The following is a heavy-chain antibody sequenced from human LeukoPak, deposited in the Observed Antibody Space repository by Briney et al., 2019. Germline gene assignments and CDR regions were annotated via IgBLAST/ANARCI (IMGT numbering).Heavy chain of an antibody. Sequence: GESLKISCKGSGYSFTSYWIGWVRQMPGKGLEWMGIIYPGDSDTRYSPSFQGQVTISADKSISTAYLQWSSLKASDTAMYCCARRRASSSWPPDYYFDYWGQGTLVTVSS. J-gene: IGHJ4*02. CDR1: GYSFTSYW. V-gene: IGHV5-51*01. CDR3: ARRRASSSWPPDYYFDY. CDR2: IYPGDSDT. D-gene: IGHD6-13*01.